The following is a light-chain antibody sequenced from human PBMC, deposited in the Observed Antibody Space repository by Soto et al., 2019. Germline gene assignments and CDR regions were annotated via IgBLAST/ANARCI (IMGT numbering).Light chain of an antibody. V-gene: IGLV2-8*01. CDR1: SSDVGGYNY. CDR3: SSYTSRSSLYV. Sequence: SRLAERLAGYGSTGQSSPISCTGTSSDVGGYNYVSWYQQHPGKAPKLMIYEVSKRPSGVPDRFSGSKSGNTASLTISGLQAEDEADYYCSSYTSRSSLYVFGSGTKVPVL. CDR2: EVS. J-gene: IGLJ1*01.